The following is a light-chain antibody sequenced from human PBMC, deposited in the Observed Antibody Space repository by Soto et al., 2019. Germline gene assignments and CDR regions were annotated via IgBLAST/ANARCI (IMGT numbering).Light chain of an antibody. CDR2: GAS. CDR1: QSVSGN. CDR3: QQYKNWPPFT. V-gene: IGKV3-15*01. Sequence: EIVMTQSPATLSVSPGERATLSCRASQSVSGNLAWYQQKPGQAPRLLIYGASTRATGIPARFSGSGSGTECTLTISSLQSEDFAVYYCQQYKNWPPFTFGPGTKVDIK. J-gene: IGKJ3*01.